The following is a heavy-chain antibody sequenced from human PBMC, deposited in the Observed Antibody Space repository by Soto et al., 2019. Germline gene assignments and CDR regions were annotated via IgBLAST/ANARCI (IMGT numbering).Heavy chain of an antibody. J-gene: IGHJ5*02. CDR2: IKQDGSEK. CDR3: AIDNQHTVRGTAWHDP. V-gene: IGHV3-7*01. CDR1: GFTFSSYW. Sequence: GGSLRLSCTASGFTFSSYWMTWVRQAPGKGLEWVANIKQDGSEKYYVDSVKGRFTISRDNAENSLYLHMNSLRAEDTAVYYCAIDNQHTVRGTAWHDPWSQGTLVTVSS. D-gene: IGHD3-10*01.